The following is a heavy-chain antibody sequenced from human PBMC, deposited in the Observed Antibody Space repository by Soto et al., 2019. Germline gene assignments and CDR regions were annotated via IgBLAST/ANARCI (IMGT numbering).Heavy chain of an antibody. CDR2: MYPGDSDT. J-gene: IGHJ3*02. Sequence: GESLKISCKGSGYRFINYWIGWVRQKPGKGLEWMGIMYPGDSDTIYSPPFQGQVTISVDKSTNTAYLQWSSLKVSDTAMYYCARGVVVAGTTNGFHIWGQGTMVTVSS. D-gene: IGHD6-19*01. V-gene: IGHV5-51*01. CDR3: ARGVVVAGTTNGFHI. CDR1: GYRFINYW.